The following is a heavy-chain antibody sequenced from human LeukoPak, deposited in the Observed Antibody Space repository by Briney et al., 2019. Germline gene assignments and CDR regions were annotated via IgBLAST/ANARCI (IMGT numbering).Heavy chain of an antibody. CDR2: IVVGSGNT. D-gene: IGHD2-2*02. CDR1: GYIFTSYG. V-gene: IGHV1-58*02. Sequence: SVKVSCKASGYIFTSYGISWVRQARGQRLEWIGWIVVGSGNTNYAQKFQERVTITRDMSTSTAYMELSSLRSEDTAVYYCAAARDIVVVPAAIKEVGFDPWGQGTLVTVSS. CDR3: AAARDIVVVPAAIKEVGFDP. J-gene: IGHJ5*02.